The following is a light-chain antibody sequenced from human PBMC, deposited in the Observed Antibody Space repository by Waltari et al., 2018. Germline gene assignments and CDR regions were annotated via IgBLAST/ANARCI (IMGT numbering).Light chain of an antibody. J-gene: IGLJ2*01. CDR2: DVT. CDR3: CSYAGTYTHVV. Sequence: QSALTQSRSVSGSPGQSVTISCTGTSNDVGGYNYVSWYQHHPGNAPNLMIYDVTKRPSGVPDRFSGSKSGNTASLTISGLQAEDEADYYCCSYAGTYTHVVFGGGTKVTVL. V-gene: IGLV2-11*01. CDR1: SNDVGGYNY.